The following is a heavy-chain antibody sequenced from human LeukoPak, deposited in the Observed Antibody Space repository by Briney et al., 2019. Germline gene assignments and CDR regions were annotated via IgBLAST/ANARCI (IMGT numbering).Heavy chain of an antibody. J-gene: IGHJ4*02. D-gene: IGHD5-12*01. CDR3: ARSVATITWGIDY. CDR1: GFTFSSYW. V-gene: IGHV3-7*01. Sequence: GGSLRLSCAASGFTFSSYWMSWVRQAPGKGLEWVANIKQDGSEKYYVDSVKGRFTISRDNAKNSLYLQMNSLRAEDTAVYYCARSVATITWGIDYWGQGTLVTVSS. CDR2: IKQDGSEK.